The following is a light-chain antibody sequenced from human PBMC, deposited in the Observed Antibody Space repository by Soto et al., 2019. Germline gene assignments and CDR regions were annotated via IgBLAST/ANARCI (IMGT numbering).Light chain of an antibody. V-gene: IGKV3D-15*01. CDR2: RAS. Sequence: IVMTQSPATLSVSPGERATLSCRAGQTIYSNVAWYQRRPGQAPSLLIYRASTRATGPPARCSSSGAGTEFTLTISGLQSEDFALYYCQQYKNLWTFGQGTKVDIK. J-gene: IGKJ1*01. CDR3: QQYKNLWT. CDR1: QTIYSN.